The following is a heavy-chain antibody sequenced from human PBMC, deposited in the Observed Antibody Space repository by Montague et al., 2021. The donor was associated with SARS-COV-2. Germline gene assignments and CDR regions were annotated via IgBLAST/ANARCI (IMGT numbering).Heavy chain of an antibody. Sequence: SLRLSCAASGFIFNKYGVGWVRQAPGKGLEWVSVINVFGTTAYYADSVRGRFTMSRDNYRNTLDLHMISPRADDTAIYYCVKGRGTDWTRDFDSWGQGTLVTVSS. J-gene: IGHJ4*02. CDR1: GFIFNKYG. CDR2: INVFGTTA. D-gene: IGHD3-9*01. CDR3: VKGRGTDWTRDFDS. V-gene: IGHV3-23*01.